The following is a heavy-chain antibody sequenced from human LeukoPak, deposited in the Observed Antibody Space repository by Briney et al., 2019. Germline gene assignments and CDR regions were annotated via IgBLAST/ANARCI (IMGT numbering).Heavy chain of an antibody. CDR3: AKFAGAIAVADHYYYYGMDV. D-gene: IGHD6-19*01. CDR1: GFTFRSFA. V-gene: IGHV3-23*01. Sequence: PGGSLRLSCAASGFTFRSFAVSWVRQAPGKGLEWVSVISGSGDSTYYVDSVKGRFTISRDNSKNTLYLQMNSLRAEDTAIYYCAKFAGAIAVADHYYYYGMDVWGQGTTVTVSS. J-gene: IGHJ6*02. CDR2: ISGSGDST.